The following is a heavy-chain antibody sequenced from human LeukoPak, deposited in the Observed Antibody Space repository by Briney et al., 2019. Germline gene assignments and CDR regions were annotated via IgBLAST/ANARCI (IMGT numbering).Heavy chain of an antibody. CDR2: TRNKARSYTT. CDR3: ARGYSDGGYYYMDV. D-gene: IGHD5-18*01. J-gene: IGHJ6*03. V-gene: IGHV3-72*01. CDR1: GFSFSDHY. Sequence: PGGSLRLSCAVSGFSFSDHYMDWVRQAPGKGLEWVARTRNKARSYTTEYAASVKGRFIISRDDSKNLLYLQMNSLKIEDTALYYCARGYSDGGYYYMDVWGKGTTVTVSS.